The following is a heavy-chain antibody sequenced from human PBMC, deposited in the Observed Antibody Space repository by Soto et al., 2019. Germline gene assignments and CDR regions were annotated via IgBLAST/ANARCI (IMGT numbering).Heavy chain of an antibody. V-gene: IGHV3-66*01. J-gene: IGHJ4*02. D-gene: IGHD3-10*01. CDR2: IYSGDST. CDR1: GFTVSSNY. Sequence: GGSLRLSCAASGFTVSSNYMSWVRQAPGKGLEWVSVIYSGDSTYYADSVKGRFTISRDNSKNTLYLQMNSLRAEDTAVYYCARDITSLKSFSAYWGQGTLVTVSS. CDR3: ARDITSLKSFSAY.